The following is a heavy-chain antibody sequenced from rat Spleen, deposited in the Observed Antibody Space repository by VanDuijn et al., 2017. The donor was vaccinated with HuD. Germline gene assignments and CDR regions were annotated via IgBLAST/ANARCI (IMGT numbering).Heavy chain of an antibody. CDR1: GFTFSDYW. V-gene: IGHV5-58*01. CDR2: ISTDGGDT. CDR3: TRGAYYGYNSWDY. Sequence: EVQLVDSGGGLVQPGRSLKLSCLASGFTFSDYWMTWIRQAPGKGPEWISSISTDGGDTHYPDSVKGRFTISRDNAENTVYLHMHSLRSEDTATYYCTRGAYYGYNSWDYWGQGVMVTVSS. D-gene: IGHD1-9*01. J-gene: IGHJ2*01.